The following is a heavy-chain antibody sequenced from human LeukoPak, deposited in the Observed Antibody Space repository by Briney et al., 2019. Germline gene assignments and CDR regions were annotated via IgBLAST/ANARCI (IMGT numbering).Heavy chain of an antibody. D-gene: IGHD1-1*01. J-gene: IGHJ6*02. CDR2: ISGSGGST. CDR3: ANPQLEFAYGMDV. V-gene: IGHV3-23*01. Sequence: GGSLRLSCAASGFTFSSYAMSWVRQAPGKGLEWGSAISGSGGSTYYADSVKGRFTISRDNSKNTLYLQMNSLRAEDTAVYYCANPQLEFAYGMDVWGQGTTVTVSS. CDR1: GFTFSSYA.